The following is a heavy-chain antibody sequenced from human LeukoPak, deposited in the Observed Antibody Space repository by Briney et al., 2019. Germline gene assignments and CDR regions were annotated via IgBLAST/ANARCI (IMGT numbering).Heavy chain of an antibody. CDR3: ARVETSKGYGYFF. J-gene: IGHJ4*02. Sequence: PSETLSLTCTVSGASITSTANPWSWIRQPPGEGLEWIGYFHSSGTSNYNPSLESRVTISGDTSKNQFSLKLSSVTAADTAVYYCARVETSKGYGYFFWGQGTLVTVSS. CDR2: FHSSGTS. CDR1: GASITSTANP. V-gene: IGHV4-61*08. D-gene: IGHD5-18*01.